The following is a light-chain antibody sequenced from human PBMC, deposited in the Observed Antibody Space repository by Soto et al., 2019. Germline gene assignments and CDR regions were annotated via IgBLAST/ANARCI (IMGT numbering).Light chain of an antibody. J-gene: IGKJ1*01. CDR2: DAS. CDR1: QSVSSSY. CDR3: QQYNSYSRT. Sequence: EIALTQSPGTLSLSPGERAALSCRASQSVSSSYLAWYRQKPGQAPRLLIYDASILESGVPSRFSGSGSGTEFTLTISSLQPDDFATYYCQQYNSYSRTFGQGTKVDIK. V-gene: IGKV3-20*01.